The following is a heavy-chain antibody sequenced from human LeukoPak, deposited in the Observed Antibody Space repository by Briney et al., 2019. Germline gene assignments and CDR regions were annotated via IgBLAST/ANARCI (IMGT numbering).Heavy chain of an antibody. Sequence: SETLSLTCTVPGGSISDYYWSWIRQPPGKGLEWIGYINYSGNTNYNPSLKSRVTISVDTSKNQFSLRLTSVTAADTAVFYCAREGRQDYVYFDYWGQGSLVTVSS. J-gene: IGHJ4*02. CDR2: INYSGNT. CDR1: GGSISDYY. V-gene: IGHV4-59*01. D-gene: IGHD4-17*01. CDR3: AREGRQDYVYFDY.